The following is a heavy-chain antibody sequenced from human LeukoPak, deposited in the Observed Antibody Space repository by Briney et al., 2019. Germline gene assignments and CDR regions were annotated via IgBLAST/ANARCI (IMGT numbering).Heavy chain of an antibody. CDR1: GYTFTSYG. J-gene: IGHJ4*02. CDR2: IIPIFGIA. V-gene: IGHV1-69*04. D-gene: IGHD4-17*01. CDR3: ARASDGDYFGIFDY. Sequence: SVKVSCKASGYTFTSYGISWVRQAPGQGLEWMGRIIPIFGIANYAQKFQGRVTITADKSTSTAYMELSSLRSEDTAVYYCARASDGDYFGIFDYWGQGTLVTVSS.